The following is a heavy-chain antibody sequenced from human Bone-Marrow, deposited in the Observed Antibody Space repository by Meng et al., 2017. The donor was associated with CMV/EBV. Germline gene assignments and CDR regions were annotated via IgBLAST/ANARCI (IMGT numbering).Heavy chain of an antibody. CDR3: ARVGPTGPGFYCDY. CDR2: IYYSGST. J-gene: IGHJ4*02. D-gene: IGHD1-26*01. CDR1: GGSISSSSYY. Sequence: SETLSLTCPVSGGSISSSSYYWGWIRQPPGKGLEWIGRIYYSGSTNYNPSLKSRLTISVDKSKTQFSLKLGSVTAADTALYYCARVGPTGPGFYCDYWGQGTLVTVSS. V-gene: IGHV4-39*07.